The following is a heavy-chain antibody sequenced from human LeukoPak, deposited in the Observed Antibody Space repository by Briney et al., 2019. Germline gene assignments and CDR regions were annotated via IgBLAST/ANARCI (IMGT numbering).Heavy chain of an antibody. CDR3: AKLKSALIVVGA. D-gene: IGHD3-22*01. J-gene: IGHJ5*02. CDR1: RFTFSRSS. V-gene: IGHV3-23*01. Sequence: PGGSLRLSCAASRFTFSRSSLSWVRQAPGQGLEWVSSMSGAGDIAHYAESVRGRFTISRDNSRNTLYLQMNSLRADDTAVYYCAKLKSALIVVGAWGQGIRVAVSS. CDR2: MSGAGDIA.